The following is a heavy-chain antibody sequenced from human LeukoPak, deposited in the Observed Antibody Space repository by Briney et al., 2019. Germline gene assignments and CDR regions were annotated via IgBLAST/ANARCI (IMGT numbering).Heavy chain of an antibody. CDR2: MNPSSGNT. Sequence: ASVKVSCKASGYTFTSYDINWVRQAPGQGLDWMGWMNPSSGNTGYAQKFQGRVTMTRNISISTAYMELSSLRSDDTAIYYCARKDYFDYWGQGTLVTVSS. J-gene: IGHJ4*02. CDR1: GYTFTSYD. CDR3: ARKDYFDY. V-gene: IGHV1-8*01.